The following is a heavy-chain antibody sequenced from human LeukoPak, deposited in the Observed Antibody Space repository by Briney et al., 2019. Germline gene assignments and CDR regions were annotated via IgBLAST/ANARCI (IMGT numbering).Heavy chain of an antibody. Sequence: SETLSLTCTVSGGSISSGGYYWSWIRQHPGKGLEWIGYIYYSGSTYYNPSLKSRVTISVDTSRNQFSLKLSSVTAADTAVYYCARDWVVAADYYYYGMDAWGQGTTVTVSS. V-gene: IGHV4-31*02. CDR3: ARDWVVAADYYYYGMDA. D-gene: IGHD2-15*01. J-gene: IGHJ6*02. CDR2: IYYSGST. CDR1: GGSISSGGYY.